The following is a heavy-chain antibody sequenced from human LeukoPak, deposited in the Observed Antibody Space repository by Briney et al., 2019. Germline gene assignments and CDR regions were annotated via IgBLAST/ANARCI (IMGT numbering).Heavy chain of an antibody. Sequence: ASVKVSCKASGGTFSSYAISWVRQAPGQGLEWMGGIIPIFGTANYAQKFQGRVTITTDESTSTAYMELRSLRSEDTAVYYCAGTYYYDSSGYYFPGKRPFDYWGQGTLVTVSS. V-gene: IGHV1-69*05. D-gene: IGHD3-22*01. CDR2: IIPIFGTA. CDR1: GGTFSSYA. J-gene: IGHJ4*02. CDR3: AGTYYYDSSGYYFPGKRPFDY.